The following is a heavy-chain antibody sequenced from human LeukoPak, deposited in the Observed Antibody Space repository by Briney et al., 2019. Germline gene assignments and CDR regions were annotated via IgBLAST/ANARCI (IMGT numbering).Heavy chain of an antibody. CDR3: ARARSSSSGWYFDY. V-gene: IGHV3-30-3*01. CDR1: GFTFSSYA. Sequence: GGSLRLSCAASGFTFSSYAMHWVRQAPGKGLEWVAVISYDGSNKYYADSVKGRFTISRDNSKNTLYLQMNSLRAEDTAVYYCARARSSSSGWYFDYWGQGTLVTVSS. CDR2: ISYDGSNK. J-gene: IGHJ4*02. D-gene: IGHD6-19*01.